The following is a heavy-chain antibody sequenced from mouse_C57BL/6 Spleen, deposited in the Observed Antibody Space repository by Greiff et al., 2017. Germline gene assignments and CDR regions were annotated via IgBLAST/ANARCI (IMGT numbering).Heavy chain of an antibody. CDR2: IYPGSGNT. V-gene: IGHV1-66*01. D-gene: IGHD1-1*01. CDR1: GYSFTSYY. J-gene: IGHJ2*01. Sequence: QVQLKESGPELVKPGASVKISCKASGYSFTSYYIHWVKQRHGKGLEWIGWIYPGSGNTKYNEKFKGKATLTADTSSSTAYMQLRSLTSEDSAVYYCASEGILQPYFDYWGQGTTLTGS. CDR3: ASEGILQPYFDY.